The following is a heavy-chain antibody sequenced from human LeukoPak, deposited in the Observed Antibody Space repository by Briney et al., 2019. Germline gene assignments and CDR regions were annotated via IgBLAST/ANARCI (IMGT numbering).Heavy chain of an antibody. CDR3: ALGVDSSSSSDAFDI. V-gene: IGHV4-4*07. D-gene: IGHD6-13*01. CDR1: GGSISSYY. CDR2: IYASGIT. J-gene: IGHJ3*02. Sequence: SETLSLTCTVSGGSISSYYWSWIRQPAGKGLEWIWRIYASGITNYNPSLKSRLTISVDKSKNQFSLKLSSVTAADTAVYYCALGVDSSSSSDAFDIWGQGTMVTVSS.